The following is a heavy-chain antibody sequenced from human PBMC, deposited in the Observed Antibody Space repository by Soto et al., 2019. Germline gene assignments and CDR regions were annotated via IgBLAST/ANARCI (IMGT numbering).Heavy chain of an antibody. CDR2: ISSSSSTM. D-gene: IGHD1-26*01. Sequence: LXRSCAASGFTFSSYSMNWFRQAPGKGLEWVSYISSSSSTMYYADSVKGRFTISRDNAKNSLFLHMNSLRDEDTAVYYCARDSNDADSGSYSGDYWGQGTLVTVSS. CDR3: ARDSNDADSGSYSGDY. CDR1: GFTFSSYS. V-gene: IGHV3-48*02. J-gene: IGHJ4*02.